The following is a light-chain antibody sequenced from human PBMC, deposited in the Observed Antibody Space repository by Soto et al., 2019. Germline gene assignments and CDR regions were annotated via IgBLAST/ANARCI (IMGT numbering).Light chain of an antibody. CDR1: QDLTNY. V-gene: IGKV1-33*01. J-gene: IGKJ2*01. CDR3: QQYVNLPYT. CDR2: DTV. Sequence: DLPMTQSPPSLAASVGDRVTITCQASQDLTNYLNWYQQKPGQAPKLLIYDTVTLEEGVPSRFSGGGSGTDFTFTINGLQPEDAAIYSCQQYVNLPYTFGQGTKLEIK.